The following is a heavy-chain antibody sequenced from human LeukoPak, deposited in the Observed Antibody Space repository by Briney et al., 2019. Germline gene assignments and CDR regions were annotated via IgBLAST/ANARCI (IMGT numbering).Heavy chain of an antibody. J-gene: IGHJ4*02. D-gene: IGHD2/OR15-2a*01. CDR1: GGSFSGYY. CDR3: ARGLSAKFDY. V-gene: IGHV4-34*01. CDR2: INHSGST. Sequence: SETLSLTCAVYGGSFSGYYWSWIRQPPGKGLEWIGEINHSGSTNYNPSLKSRVTISVDTSKNQFSLKLSSVTAADTAVYYCARGLSAKFDYWGQGTLVTVSS.